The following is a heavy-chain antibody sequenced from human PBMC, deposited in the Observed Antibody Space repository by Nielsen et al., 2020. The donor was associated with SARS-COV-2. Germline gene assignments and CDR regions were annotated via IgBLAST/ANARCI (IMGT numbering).Heavy chain of an antibody. Sequence: GESLKISCAASGFTVSSNYMSWVRQAPGKGLEWVSVIYSGGSTYYADSVKGRFTISRDNSKNTLYLQMNSLRAEDTAVYYCARDPIIAAAGHYYYCGMDVWGQGTTVTVSS. CDR2: IYSGGST. D-gene: IGHD6-13*01. CDR3: ARDPIIAAAGHYYYCGMDV. J-gene: IGHJ6*02. V-gene: IGHV3-53*01. CDR1: GFTVSSNY.